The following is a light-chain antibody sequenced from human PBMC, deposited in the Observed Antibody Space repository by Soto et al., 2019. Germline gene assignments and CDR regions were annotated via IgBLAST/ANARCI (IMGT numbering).Light chain of an antibody. CDR2: DAS. CDR3: QQYNNWPLT. CDR1: QSVDND. Sequence: EIVMTQSPATLSVSPGDRATLSCRASQSVDNDLAWYQQKPGQPPRLPIYDASTRATGIPARFSGSQSGTESTLTISSLLSEDFAVYSCQQYNNWPLTFGGGTKVDIK. J-gene: IGKJ4*01. V-gene: IGKV3D-15*01.